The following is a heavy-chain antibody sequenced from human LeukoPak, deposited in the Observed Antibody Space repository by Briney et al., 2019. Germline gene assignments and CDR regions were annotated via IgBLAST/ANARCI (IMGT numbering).Heavy chain of an antibody. Sequence: SETLSLTCTVSGGSISSSSYYWGSIRQPPGKGLEWIGSIYYSGSTYYNPSLKSRVTISVDTSKNQFSLKLSSVTAADTAVYYCASLSDYGDQLDYWGQGTLVTVSS. J-gene: IGHJ4*02. D-gene: IGHD4-17*01. CDR2: IYYSGST. CDR3: ASLSDYGDQLDY. V-gene: IGHV4-39*01. CDR1: GGSISSSSYY.